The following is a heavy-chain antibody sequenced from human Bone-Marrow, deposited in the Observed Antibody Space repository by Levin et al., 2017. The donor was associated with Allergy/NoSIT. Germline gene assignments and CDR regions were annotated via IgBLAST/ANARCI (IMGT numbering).Heavy chain of an antibody. CDR3: AKTDTAMVTR. CDR1: GFTFSSYG. V-gene: IGHV3-30*18. D-gene: IGHD5-18*01. J-gene: IGHJ4*02. CDR2: ISYDGSNK. Sequence: GGSLRLSCAASGFTFSSYGMHWVRQAPGKGLEWVAVISYDGSNKYYADSVKGRFTISRDNSKNTLYLQMNSLRAEDTAVYYCAKTDTAMVTRWGQGTLVTVSS.